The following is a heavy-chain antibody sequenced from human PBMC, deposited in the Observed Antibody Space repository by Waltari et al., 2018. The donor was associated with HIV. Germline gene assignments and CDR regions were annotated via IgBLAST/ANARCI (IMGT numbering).Heavy chain of an antibody. Sequence: QVQLQESGPGLVKPSQTLSLTGTVSGGSISSGGYYWSWIRQHPGKGLEWIGYIYYSGSTYYTPSLKSRVTISVDTSKNQFSLKLSSVTAADTAVYYCARVLSAGGVRWFYPWGQGTLVTVSS. CDR2: IYYSGST. V-gene: IGHV4-31*03. CDR1: GGSISSGGYY. J-gene: IGHJ5*02. CDR3: ARVLSAGGVRWFYP. D-gene: IGHD3-16*01.